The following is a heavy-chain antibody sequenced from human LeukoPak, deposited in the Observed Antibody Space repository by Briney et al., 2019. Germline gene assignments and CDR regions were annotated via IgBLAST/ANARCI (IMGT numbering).Heavy chain of an antibody. J-gene: IGHJ4*02. D-gene: IGHD3-22*01. CDR2: ISYDGSNK. Sequence: PGGSLRLSCAASGFTFSSYAMHWVRQAPGKGLEWVAVISYDGSNKYYADSVKGRFTISRDNSKNTLYLQMNSLRAEDTAVYYCARVLLSYYYDSGGYYIDYWGQGTLVIVSS. CDR1: GFTFSSYA. V-gene: IGHV3-30*04. CDR3: ARVLLSYYYDSGGYYIDY.